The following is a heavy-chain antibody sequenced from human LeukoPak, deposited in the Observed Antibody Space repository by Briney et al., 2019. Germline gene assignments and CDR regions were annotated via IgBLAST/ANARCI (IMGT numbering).Heavy chain of an antibody. CDR1: GGSISGYY. CDR2: IHYSGST. V-gene: IGHV4-59*13. D-gene: IGHD3-16*01. J-gene: IGHJ4*02. Sequence: SDTLSLTCTVSGGSISGYYWSWIRQPPGKGLEWIAFIHYSGSTNYNPSLKSRVTISVDTSKNQFSLKLSSVTAADTAVYYCARDRGSLGGFDYWGQGTLVTVSS. CDR3: ARDRGSLGGFDY.